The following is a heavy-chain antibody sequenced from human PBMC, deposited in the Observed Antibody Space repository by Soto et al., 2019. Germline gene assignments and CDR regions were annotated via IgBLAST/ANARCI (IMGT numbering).Heavy chain of an antibody. D-gene: IGHD3-10*01. CDR2: VNHSGEA. CDR3: TGGERFPRSWFEQ. J-gene: IGHJ5*02. CDR1: GGSFRNYY. Sequence: SETLSLTCGVYGGSFRNYYWIWVRQPPGKGLEWIGEVNHSGEATYNPSLQSRITISLDTSNNQFSLKMTSVTPADTAMYFGTGGERFPRSWFEQWGQGTQVTVSS. V-gene: IGHV4-34*01.